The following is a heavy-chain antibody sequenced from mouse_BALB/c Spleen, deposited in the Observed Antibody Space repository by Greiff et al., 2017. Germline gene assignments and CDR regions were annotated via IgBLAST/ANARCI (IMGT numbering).Heavy chain of an antibody. Sequence: QVTLKVSGPGILQPSQTLSLTCSFSGFSLSTSGMGVSWIRQPSGKGLEWLAHIYWDDDKRYNPSLKSRLTISKDTSRNQVFLKITSVDTADTATYYCARITTAGYAMDYWGQGTSVTVSS. CDR3: ARITTAGYAMDY. CDR1: GFSLSTSGMG. V-gene: IGHV8-12*01. CDR2: IYWDDDK. J-gene: IGHJ4*01. D-gene: IGHD1-2*01.